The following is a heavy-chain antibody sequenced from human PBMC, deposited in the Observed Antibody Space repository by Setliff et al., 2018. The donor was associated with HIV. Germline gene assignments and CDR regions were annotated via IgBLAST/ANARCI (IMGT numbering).Heavy chain of an antibody. Sequence: KPSETLSLTCTVSGGSIRSSSYYWGWIRQPPGKGLEWIGSIYYSGSTYYNPSLKSRVTISVDTSKSQFSMKLSSVTAADTAVYYCARDGVEGVLRYYYMDVWGKGTTVTVSS. D-gene: IGHD3-3*01. CDR2: IYYSGST. V-gene: IGHV4-39*07. J-gene: IGHJ6*03. CDR3: ARDGVEGVLRYYYMDV. CDR1: GGSIRSSSYY.